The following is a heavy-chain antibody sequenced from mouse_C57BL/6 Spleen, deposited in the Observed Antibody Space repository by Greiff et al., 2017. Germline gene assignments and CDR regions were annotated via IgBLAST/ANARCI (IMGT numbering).Heavy chain of an antibody. Sequence: ESGPGLVKPSQSLSLTCSVSGYSITSGYYWNWIRQFPGNKLEWMGYISYDGSNNYNPSLKNRISITRDTSKNQFFLKLTSVTTEDTATYYGARGETYDYDWYFDVWGTGTTVTVSS. CDR3: ARGETYDYDWYFDV. J-gene: IGHJ1*03. V-gene: IGHV3-6*01. CDR2: ISYDGSN. D-gene: IGHD2-4*01. CDR1: GYSITSGYY.